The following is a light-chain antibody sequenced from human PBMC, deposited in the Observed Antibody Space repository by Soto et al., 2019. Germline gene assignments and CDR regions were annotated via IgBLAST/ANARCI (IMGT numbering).Light chain of an antibody. CDR3: QKYNNWPPT. J-gene: IGKJ2*01. CDR2: GAS. CDR1: QSVSSN. V-gene: IGKV3-15*01. Sequence: EIVMTQSPATLSVSPGERATLSCRASQSVSSNLAWYQQKPGQAPRLLIYGASTRATGIPARFSGSGSGTEFTLTISSLQYEDFEVYYCQKYNNWPPTFGQGTKLEIK.